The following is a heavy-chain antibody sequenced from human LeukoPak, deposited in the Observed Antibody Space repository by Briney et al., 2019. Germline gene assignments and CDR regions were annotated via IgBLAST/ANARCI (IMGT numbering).Heavy chain of an antibody. CDR3: ARDQSGYDPPHYYYYYGMDV. J-gene: IGHJ6*02. V-gene: IGHV4-59*12. CDR2: ICYSGST. CDR1: GGSISSYY. Sequence: SETLSLTCTVSGGSISSYYWSWIRQPPGKGLEWLGYICYSGSTNYNPSLKSRVTMSVDTSKNQFSLKLSSVTAADTAVYYCARDQSGYDPPHYYYYYGMDVWGQGTTVTVSS. D-gene: IGHD5-12*01.